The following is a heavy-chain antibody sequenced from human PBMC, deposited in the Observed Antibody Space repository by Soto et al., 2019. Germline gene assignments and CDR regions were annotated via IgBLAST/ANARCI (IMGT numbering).Heavy chain of an antibody. J-gene: IGHJ6*02. CDR2: FDPEDGET. V-gene: IGHV1-24*01. CDR3: ATVEDSSGWYYYGMDV. D-gene: IGHD6-19*01. Sequence: ASVKVSCKVSGYTLTELSMHWVRQAPGKGLEWMGGFDPEDGETIYAQKFQGRVTMTEDTSTDTAYMELSSLRSEDTAVYYCATVEDSSGWYYYGMDVWGQGTTVTVSS. CDR1: GYTLTELS.